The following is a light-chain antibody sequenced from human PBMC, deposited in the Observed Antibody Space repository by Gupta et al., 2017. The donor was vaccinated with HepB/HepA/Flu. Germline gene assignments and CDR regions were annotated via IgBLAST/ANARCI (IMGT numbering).Light chain of an antibody. CDR1: QSVSDSQ. Sequence: EIVLTQSPGTLSLSPGERATLSCMTSQSVSDSQLAWYQQKPGQAPRLLIYAGSSRATGIPDRVSGSGSGTDFTLTISRLEPEDFAVYYCQQNDSSTWTFGQGSKVEIK. CDR2: AGS. CDR3: QQNDSSTWT. V-gene: IGKV3-20*01. J-gene: IGKJ1*01.